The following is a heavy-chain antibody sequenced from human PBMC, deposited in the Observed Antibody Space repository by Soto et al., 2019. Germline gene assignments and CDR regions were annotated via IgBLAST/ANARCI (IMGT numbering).Heavy chain of an antibody. CDR3: ARLYPHNYYYGMDV. J-gene: IGHJ6*02. V-gene: IGHV4-34*01. CDR2: INHSGST. Sequence: PSETLSLTCAVYGGSFSGYYWSWIRQPPGKGLEWIGEINHSGSTNYNPSLKSRVTISIDRSKNHFSLKMSSVTAADTAVYYCARLYPHNYYYGMDVWGQGTRVTFSS. CDR1: GGSFSGYY. D-gene: IGHD2-8*01.